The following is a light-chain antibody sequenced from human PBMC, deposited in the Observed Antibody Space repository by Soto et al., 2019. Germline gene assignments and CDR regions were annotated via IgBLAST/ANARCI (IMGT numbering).Light chain of an antibody. CDR2: GAS. J-gene: IGKJ3*01. CDR1: QRVTSTY. Sequence: EVVLTQSPGTLSLSPGERATLSCRASQRVTSTYLAWYQQKPGQAPRLLIYGASTRATGIPARFSGSGSGTEFTLTISSLQSEDFAVYYCQQYGRSPHFGPGTKVDIK. V-gene: IGKV3-20*01. CDR3: QQYGRSPH.